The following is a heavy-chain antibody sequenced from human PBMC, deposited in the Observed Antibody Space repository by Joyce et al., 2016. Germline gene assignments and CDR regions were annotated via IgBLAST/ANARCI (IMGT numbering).Heavy chain of an antibody. CDR3: ATSRGHLEY. D-gene: IGHD6-25*01. J-gene: IGHJ4*02. V-gene: IGHV3-48*02. CDR2: ITSSSTTL. CDR1: GFTFCIYS. Sequence: EVQLVESGGGLVQPGGSLRLSCAASGFTFCIYSMNWVRQAPGKGLEWISYITSSSTTLLYTDSVKGRFTISRDDAKNSLYLQMNSLRDEDTAVYYCATSRGHLEYWGQGTLVTVSS.